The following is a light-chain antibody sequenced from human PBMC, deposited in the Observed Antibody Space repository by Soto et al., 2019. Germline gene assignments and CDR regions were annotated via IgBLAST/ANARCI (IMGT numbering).Light chain of an antibody. CDR1: QVLLHSNGYSY. CDR3: MQTIQTQT. J-gene: IGKJ1*01. CDR2: LGS. V-gene: IGKV2-28*01. Sequence: DIVMTQPQVSLPVTRGEPASISCRSRQVLLHSNGYSYLAWYLQPPGPSPLLLIYLGSNRASGVPDRFSGSGSGTYFTLKISSVEADDVGVYCYMQTIQTQTFGQGTKVDI.